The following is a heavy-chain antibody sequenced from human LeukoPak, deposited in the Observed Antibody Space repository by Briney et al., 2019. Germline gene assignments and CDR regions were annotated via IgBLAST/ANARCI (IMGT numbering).Heavy chain of an antibody. CDR1: GFTFNNYA. CDR3: AKAQRWLQETPSAFDY. V-gene: IGHV3-23*01. J-gene: IGHJ4*02. Sequence: PGGSLRLSCAASGFTFNNYAMSWVRQAPGKGLEWVSSISGSGDGTYYADSVRGRFTISRDNSNNILYVQMNSLRAEDTAIYYCAKAQRWLQETPSAFDYWGQGTLVIVSS. D-gene: IGHD5-24*01. CDR2: ISGSGDGT.